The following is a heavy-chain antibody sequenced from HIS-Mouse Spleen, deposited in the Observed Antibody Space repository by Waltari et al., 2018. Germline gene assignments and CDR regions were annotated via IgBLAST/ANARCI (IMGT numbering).Heavy chain of an antibody. J-gene: IGHJ5*02. Sequence: QLQLQESGPGLVKPSETLSLTCTVSGGSISSSSYYWGWIRQTPGKGLEWIGSVYYSGSTYYNPSLKSRVTISVDTSKNQFSLKLSSVTAADTAVYYCARDYGDNWFDPWGQGTLVTVSS. CDR2: VYYSGST. D-gene: IGHD4-17*01. CDR1: GGSISSSSYY. V-gene: IGHV4-39*07. CDR3: ARDYGDNWFDP.